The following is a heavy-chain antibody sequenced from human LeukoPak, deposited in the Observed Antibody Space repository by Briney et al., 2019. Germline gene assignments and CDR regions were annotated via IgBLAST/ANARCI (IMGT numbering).Heavy chain of an antibody. Sequence: GGSLRLSCAASGFTFSSYWMHWVRQAPGKGLVWVSRIKSDGKTNYADSVKGRFTISRDNAKNTVSLQMNSLRAKDTGVYYCARAPSEIGGYYPEYFRHWGQGTLVTVSS. D-gene: IGHD3-22*01. V-gene: IGHV3-74*01. J-gene: IGHJ1*01. CDR3: ARAPSEIGGYYPEYFRH. CDR2: IKSDGKT. CDR1: GFTFSSYW.